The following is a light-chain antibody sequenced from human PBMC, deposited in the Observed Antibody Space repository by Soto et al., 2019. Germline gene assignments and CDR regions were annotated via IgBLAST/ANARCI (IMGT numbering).Light chain of an antibody. CDR1: QSVSSN. CDR3: QQYNNWWT. CDR2: GAS. V-gene: IGKV3D-15*01. J-gene: IGKJ1*01. Sequence: EIVMTQSPATLSVSPGERATLSCRASQSVSSNLPWYQQKPGQVPRLLIYGASTRATGIPATFSGSGSETEFTLTISSLQSEDFAVYYCQQYNNWWTFGQGTKVDIK.